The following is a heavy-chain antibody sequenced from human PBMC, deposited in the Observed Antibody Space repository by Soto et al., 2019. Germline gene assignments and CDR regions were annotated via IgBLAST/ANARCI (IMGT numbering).Heavy chain of an antibody. CDR2: IYYSGST. Sequence: SETLSLTCTVSGGSISSYYWSWIRQPPGKGLEWIGYIYYSGSTNYNPSLKSRVTISVDTSKNQFSLKLSSVTAADTAVYYCARLTYGDYLNCFDPGGQGTLVTVSS. V-gene: IGHV4-59*01. D-gene: IGHD4-17*01. J-gene: IGHJ5*02. CDR1: GGSISSYY. CDR3: ARLTYGDYLNCFDP.